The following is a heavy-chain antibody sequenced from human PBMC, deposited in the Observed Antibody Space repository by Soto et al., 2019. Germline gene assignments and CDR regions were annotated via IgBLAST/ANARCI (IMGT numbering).Heavy chain of an antibody. Sequence: GGSLRLSCAASGFTFSSYSMNWVRQAPGKGLEWVSYISSSSSTIYYADSVKGRFTISRDNAKNSLYLQMNSLRAEDTAVYYCARVQAILPGQDAFDIWGQGTMVTVSS. V-gene: IGHV3-48*01. CDR2: ISSSSSTI. CDR3: ARVQAILPGQDAFDI. CDR1: GFTFSSYS. J-gene: IGHJ3*02.